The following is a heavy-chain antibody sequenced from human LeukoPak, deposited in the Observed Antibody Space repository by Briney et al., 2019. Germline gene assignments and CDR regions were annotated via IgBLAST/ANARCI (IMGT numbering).Heavy chain of an antibody. CDR1: GFTVSSNY. J-gene: IGHJ3*02. CDR3: ARDKGTATDAFDI. CDR2: IYSGGST. Sequence: GGSLRLSCAASGFTVSSNYMSWVRQAPGKGLEWVSVIYSGGSTYYADSVKGRFTISRDNSKNTLYLQMNSLRAEDTAVYYCARDKGTATDAFDIWAKGQWSPSLQ. D-gene: IGHD3-10*01. V-gene: IGHV3-53*01.